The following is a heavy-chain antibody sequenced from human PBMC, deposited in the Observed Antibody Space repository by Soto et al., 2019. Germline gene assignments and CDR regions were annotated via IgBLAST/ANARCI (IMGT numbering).Heavy chain of an antibody. CDR2: ISYDGSNK. V-gene: IGHV3-30-3*01. CDR3: ASDSSVAPFEY. Sequence: GGSLTLSCAASGFTFSSYAMHWVRQAPGKGLEWVAVISYDGSNKYYADSVKGRFTISRDNAKNSLYLQMNSLRAEDTAVYYCASDSSVAPFEYWGQGTLVTVSS. J-gene: IGHJ4*02. CDR1: GFTFSSYA. D-gene: IGHD3-22*01.